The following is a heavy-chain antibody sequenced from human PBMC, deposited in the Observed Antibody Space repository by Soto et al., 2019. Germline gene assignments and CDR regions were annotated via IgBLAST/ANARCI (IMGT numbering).Heavy chain of an antibody. D-gene: IGHD6-6*01. Sequence: GESLKISCKGSGYSFTSYWIGWLRQMPGKGLEWMGIIYPGDSDTRYSPPFQGQVTISADKSISTAYLQWSSLKASDTAMYYCARHSSSSWAVYYYGMDVWGQGTTVTVSS. V-gene: IGHV5-51*01. CDR1: GYSFTSYW. CDR2: IYPGDSDT. CDR3: ARHSSSSWAVYYYGMDV. J-gene: IGHJ6*02.